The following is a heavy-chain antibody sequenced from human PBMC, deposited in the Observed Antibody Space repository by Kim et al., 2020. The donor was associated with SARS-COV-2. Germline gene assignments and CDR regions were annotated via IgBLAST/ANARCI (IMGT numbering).Heavy chain of an antibody. Sequence: SETLSLTCTVSGGSISSSSYYWDWIRQPPGKGLEWIGSIYYSGSTYYNPSLKSRVTISVDTSKNQFSLKLSSVTAADTAVYYCARTGLGTAARSFDYWGQGTLVTVSS. V-gene: IGHV4-39*01. CDR3: ARTGLGTAARSFDY. CDR2: IYYSGST. J-gene: IGHJ4*02. D-gene: IGHD6-6*01. CDR1: GGSISSSSYY.